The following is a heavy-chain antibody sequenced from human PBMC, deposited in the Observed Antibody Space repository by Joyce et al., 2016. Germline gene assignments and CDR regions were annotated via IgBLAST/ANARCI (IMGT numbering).Heavy chain of an antibody. CDR1: GGSFNRYS. Sequence: QVQLVQSGAEVKKPGSSVKVSCKASGGSFNRYSFIWVRQAPGQGLEWMGRIIPILNTVHYTQKFQGRISITADAATKTVDMELSSLRSDDTAVFFCATLSYGSGGHWFDPWGQGTLVTVSS. J-gene: IGHJ5*02. CDR3: ATLSYGSGGHWFDP. CDR2: IIPILNTV. V-gene: IGHV1-69*08. D-gene: IGHD3-10*01.